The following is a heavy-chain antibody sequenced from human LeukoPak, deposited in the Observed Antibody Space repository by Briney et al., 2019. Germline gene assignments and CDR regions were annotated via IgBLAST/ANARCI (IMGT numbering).Heavy chain of an antibody. CDR3: ARIRMHYYMDV. V-gene: IGHV2-70*11. CDR2: IDWDDDK. CDR1: TRSISSSSYY. J-gene: IGHJ6*03. Sequence: TLSLTCTVATRSISSSSYYCGWIRQPPGKGLEWLARIDWDDDKYYSTSLKTRLTISKDTSKNQVVLTMTNMDPVDTATYYCARIRMHYYMDVWGKGTTVTVSS. D-gene: IGHD2-8*01.